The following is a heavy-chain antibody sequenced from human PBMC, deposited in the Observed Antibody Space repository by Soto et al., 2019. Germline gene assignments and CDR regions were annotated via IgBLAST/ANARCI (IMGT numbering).Heavy chain of an antibody. CDR2: INAGNGNT. D-gene: IGHD1-26*01. Sequence: ASVKVSFKASGYTFTSYAMHWVRQAPGQRLEWMGWINAGNGNTKYSQKFQGRVTITRDTSASTAYMELSSLRSEDTAVYYCARDRDSGYNDGMDVWGQGTTVTVSS. CDR1: GYTFTSYA. CDR3: ARDRDSGYNDGMDV. J-gene: IGHJ6*02. V-gene: IGHV1-3*01.